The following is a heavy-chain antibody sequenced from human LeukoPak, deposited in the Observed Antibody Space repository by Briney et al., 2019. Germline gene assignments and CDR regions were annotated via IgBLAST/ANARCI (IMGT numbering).Heavy chain of an antibody. CDR2: IYPSGST. CDR3: ARENSGSYREFDY. Sequence: SETLSLTCTVSGGSISSYYWTWIRQPAGRGLEWIGRIYPSGSTNYNPSLKSRVTMSVDTSKNQFSLKLSSVTAADTAVYYCARENSGSYREFDYWGQGTLVTVSS. CDR1: GGSISSYY. D-gene: IGHD1-26*01. J-gene: IGHJ4*02. V-gene: IGHV4-4*07.